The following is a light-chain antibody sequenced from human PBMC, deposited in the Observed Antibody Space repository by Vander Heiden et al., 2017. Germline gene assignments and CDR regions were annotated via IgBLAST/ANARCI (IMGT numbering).Light chain of an antibody. J-gene: IGKJ2*03. CDR2: GAS. CDR3: QHSDSPPYS. Sequence: DIQMTQSPSSLSASVGDRVTITCRASQSISTYLHWYQQKPGKAPNLLIYGASSLQSGVPSRFSGSGSGTDFTLTISSLQPEDFATYYCQHSDSPPYSFGLGTNLDIK. V-gene: IGKV1-39*01. CDR1: QSISTY.